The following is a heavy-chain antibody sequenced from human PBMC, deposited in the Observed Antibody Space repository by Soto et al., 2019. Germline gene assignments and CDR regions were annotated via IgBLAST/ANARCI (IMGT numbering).Heavy chain of an antibody. CDR2: ISSSSSYI. Sequence: GGSLRLSCAASGFTFSSYSMNWVRQAPGKGLEWVSSISSSSSYIYYADSVKGRFTISRDNAKNSLYLQMNSLRAEDTAVYYCARGGIFGVVAYYYYYYYMDVWGKGTTVTVSS. CDR1: GFTFSSYS. D-gene: IGHD3-3*01. V-gene: IGHV3-21*01. J-gene: IGHJ6*03. CDR3: ARGGIFGVVAYYYYYYYMDV.